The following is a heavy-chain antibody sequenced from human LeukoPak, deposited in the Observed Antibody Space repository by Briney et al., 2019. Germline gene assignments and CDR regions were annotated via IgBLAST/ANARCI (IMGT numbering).Heavy chain of an antibody. Sequence: GASVKVSCKASGGTFSRYTISWVRQAPGQGLEWMGRIIPILGIANYAQKFQGRVTIISDKSTSTAYMELSSLRSEDTAVYYCARGRAYTIFGVVLGPYFDYWGQGTLVTVSS. D-gene: IGHD3-3*01. CDR1: GGTFSRYT. CDR3: ARGRAYTIFGVVLGPYFDY. V-gene: IGHV1-69*02. CDR2: IIPILGIA. J-gene: IGHJ4*02.